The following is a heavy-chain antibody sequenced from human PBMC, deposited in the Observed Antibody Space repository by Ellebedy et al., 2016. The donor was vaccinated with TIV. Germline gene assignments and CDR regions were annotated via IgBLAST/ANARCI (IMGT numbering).Heavy chain of an antibody. D-gene: IGHD2-2*02. CDR2: IGGSGVST. CDR1: GFTFSSYA. CDR3: AKDPGYCSSTSCYRYFQH. Sequence: GESLKISCAASGFTFSSYAMSWVRQAPGKGLEWVSAIGGSGVSTYYADSVKGRFTISRDNSKNTLYLQMNSLRAEDTAVYYCAKDPGYCSSTSCYRYFQHWGQGTLVTVSS. V-gene: IGHV3-23*01. J-gene: IGHJ1*01.